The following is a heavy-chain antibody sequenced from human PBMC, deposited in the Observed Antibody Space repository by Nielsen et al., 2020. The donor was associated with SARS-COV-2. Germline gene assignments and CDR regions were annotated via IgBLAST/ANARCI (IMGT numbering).Heavy chain of an antibody. Sequence: SVKVSCKASGYTFSGYGITWVRQAPAQGLEWMGGIMPVFGTPNYAQKFQGRLTISADDSMATAYLELSSLKSDDTAVYFCAREAGGQWPTYLDLWGQGTLVTVSS. CDR3: AREAGGQWPTYLDL. V-gene: IGHV1-69*13. CDR1: GYTFSGYG. D-gene: IGHD1-14*01. CDR2: IMPVFGTP. J-gene: IGHJ4*02.